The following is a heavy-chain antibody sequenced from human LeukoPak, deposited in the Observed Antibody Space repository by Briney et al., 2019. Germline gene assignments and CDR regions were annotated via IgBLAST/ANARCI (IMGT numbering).Heavy chain of an antibody. V-gene: IGHV4-59*02. CDR3: ASRKLGNDY. CDR2: IYYTGST. D-gene: IGHD7-27*01. Sequence: SETLSLTCTISGGSVSDYYWSWIRQSPGKGLEWIGYIYYTGSTTYNPSLKSRVTISADTSKNQFSLKLSSVAAADTAVYYCASRKLGNDYWGQGTLVTVSS. J-gene: IGHJ4*02. CDR1: GGSVSDYY.